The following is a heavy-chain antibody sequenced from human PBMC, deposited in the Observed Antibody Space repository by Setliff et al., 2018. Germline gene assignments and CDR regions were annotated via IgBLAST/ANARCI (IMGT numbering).Heavy chain of an antibody. Sequence: SETLSLTCAVYGGSFSGYYWSWTRQPPGKGLEWIGEINHSGSTNYNPSLKSRVTISVDTSKNQFSLKLSSVTAADTAVYYCARGAGAAGLFDYWGQGTLVTVSS. D-gene: IGHD6-13*01. CDR1: GGSFSGYY. CDR2: INHSGST. CDR3: ARGAGAAGLFDY. J-gene: IGHJ4*02. V-gene: IGHV4-34*01.